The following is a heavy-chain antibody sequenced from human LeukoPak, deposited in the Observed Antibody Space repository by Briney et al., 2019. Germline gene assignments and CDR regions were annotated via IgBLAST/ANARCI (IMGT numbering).Heavy chain of an antibody. V-gene: IGHV3-30*02. Sequence: GSLRLSCAASGFSFSTYGMHWVRQAPGKGLEWVALLRYDGSNKHYADSVKGRFTISRDNSKNTLYLQMNSLRAEDTAVYYCARDQWDVVVAATSFSGFDPWGQGTLVTVSS. CDR1: GFSFSTYG. D-gene: IGHD2-15*01. CDR3: ARDQWDVVVAATSFSGFDP. CDR2: LRYDGSNK. J-gene: IGHJ5*02.